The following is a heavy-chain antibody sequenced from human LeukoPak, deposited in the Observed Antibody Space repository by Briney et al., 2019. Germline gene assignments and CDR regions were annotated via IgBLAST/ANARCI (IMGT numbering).Heavy chain of an antibody. D-gene: IGHD4-23*01. J-gene: IGHJ6*03. V-gene: IGHV3-49*04. CDR3: TRGRGGLNYYYYMDV. CDR1: GFTFGDYA. CDR2: IKSKAYGGTT. Sequence: GRSLRLSCTASGFTFGDYAMNWVRQAPGEGLEWVGFIKSKAYGGTTEYAASVKGRFMISRDDSKNIAYLQMNSLKTEDTAVYYCTRGRGGLNYYYYMDVWGKGTTVTVSS.